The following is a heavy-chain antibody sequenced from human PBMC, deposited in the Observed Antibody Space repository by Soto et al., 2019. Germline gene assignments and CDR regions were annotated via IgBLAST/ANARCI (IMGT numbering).Heavy chain of an antibody. CDR3: AKPLAGYQAYPSLFDY. D-gene: IGHD2-21*01. J-gene: IGHJ4*02. CDR1: GFTFSSYA. V-gene: IGHV3-23*01. Sequence: PGGSLRLSCAASGFTFSSYAMSWVRQAPGKGLEWVSAISGSGGSTYYADSVKGRFTISRDNSKNTLYLQMNSLRAEDTAVYYCAKPLAGYQAYPSLFDYWGQGTLVTVSS. CDR2: ISGSGGST.